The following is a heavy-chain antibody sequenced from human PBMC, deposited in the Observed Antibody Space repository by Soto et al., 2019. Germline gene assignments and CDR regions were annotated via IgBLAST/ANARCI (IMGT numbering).Heavy chain of an antibody. CDR2: VKPIVSMS. D-gene: IGHD1-26*01. CDR3: ASRYGEGYRAFDY. V-gene: IGHV1-69*02. Sequence: QVQLVQSGAEVKRPVSSVKGSCKASGDTFNFYSITWVRQAPGLGLEWMGRVKPIVSMSNYAQKFQGRVTMTADKSKSTAYMELSSLRSEDTAIYYCASRYGEGYRAFDYWGQGALVTVSS. J-gene: IGHJ4*02. CDR1: GDTFNFYS.